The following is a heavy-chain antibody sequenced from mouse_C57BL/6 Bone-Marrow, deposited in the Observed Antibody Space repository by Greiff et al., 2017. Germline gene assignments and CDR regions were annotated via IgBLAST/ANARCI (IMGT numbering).Heavy chain of an antibody. V-gene: IGHV5-2*01. CDR3: ARQWGDGYSWYFDV. Sequence: EVMLVESGGGLVQPGESLKLSCESNEYEFPSHDMSWVRQTPEKRLELVAAINSDGGSTYYPDTMERRFIISRDNTNKTLYLQMSSMRSEDTALDYGARQWGDGYSWYFDVWGTGTTVTVSS. CDR1: EYEFPSHD. J-gene: IGHJ1*03. D-gene: IGHD2-3*01. CDR2: INSDGGST.